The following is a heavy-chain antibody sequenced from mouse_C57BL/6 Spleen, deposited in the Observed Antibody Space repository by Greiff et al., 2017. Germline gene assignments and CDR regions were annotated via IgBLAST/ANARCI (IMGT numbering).Heavy chain of an antibody. Sequence: EVQGVESGEGLVKPGGSLKLSCAASGFTFSSYAMSWVRQTPEKRLEWVAYISSGGDYIYYADTVKGRFTISRDNARNTLYLQMSSLKSEDTAMYYCTREPVITTPYFDYWGQGTTLTVSS. J-gene: IGHJ2*01. CDR1: GFTFSSYA. D-gene: IGHD1-1*01. V-gene: IGHV5-9-1*02. CDR2: ISSGGDYI. CDR3: TREPVITTPYFDY.